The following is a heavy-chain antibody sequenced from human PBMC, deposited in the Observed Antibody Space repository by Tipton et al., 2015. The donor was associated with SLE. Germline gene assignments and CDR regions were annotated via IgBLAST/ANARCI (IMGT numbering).Heavy chain of an antibody. CDR3: AREGRKVAASRIGIAFDI. D-gene: IGHD2-15*01. Sequence: QSGAEVKKPGASVKVSCKASGYTFTSYAMNWVRQAPGQGLEWMGWINTNTGNPTYAQGFTGRFGFSLDTSVSTAYLQISSLEAEDTAVYYCAREGRKVAASRIGIAFDIWGQGTMVAVSS. J-gene: IGHJ3*02. CDR2: INTNTGNP. CDR1: GYTFTSYA. V-gene: IGHV7-4-1*02.